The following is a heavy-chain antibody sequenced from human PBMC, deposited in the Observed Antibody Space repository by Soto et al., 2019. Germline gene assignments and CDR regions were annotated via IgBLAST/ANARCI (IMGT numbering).Heavy chain of an antibody. Sequence: QVQLVQSGAEGKKPGSSVKVSCEASGGTFSGHAISGVRQAPGQGPEWMGGLIPLFGTTQHAQNFQDRLTITADKSTSTAYMALTSLRVEDKAIYYCARGPNWGYRFASWGQGTLVTASS. CDR3: ARGPNWGYRFAS. D-gene: IGHD7-27*01. V-gene: IGHV1-69*06. CDR2: LIPLFGTT. CDR1: GGTFSGHA. J-gene: IGHJ4*02.